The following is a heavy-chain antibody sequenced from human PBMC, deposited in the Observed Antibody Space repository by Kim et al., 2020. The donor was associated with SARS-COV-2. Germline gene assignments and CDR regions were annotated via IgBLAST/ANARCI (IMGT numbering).Heavy chain of an antibody. CDR3: AHRGGYDSGAYSDP. J-gene: IGHJ5*02. D-gene: IGHD5-12*01. CDR1: GVSLSTRGVD. Sequence: SGPTLVKRTQTLTLTCTFSGVSLSTRGVDVAWIRQPPGKALEWLARFYGDDDKWYNPSLKSRLTITRDTAKNHVVLTMTDMDPVDTATYFCAHRGGYDSGAYSDPWGQGTLVT. CDR2: FYGDDDK. V-gene: IGHV2-5*02.